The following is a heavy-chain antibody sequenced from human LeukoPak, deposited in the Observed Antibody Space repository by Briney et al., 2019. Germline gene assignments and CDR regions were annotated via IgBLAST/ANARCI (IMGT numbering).Heavy chain of an antibody. Sequence: GGSLRLSCAASGFTFSSYGMHWVRQAPGKGLEWVAYIQYDGSNGQYAHSVKGRFRISRDSSKNILYLQMNSLRAEDTAVYYCAKDRCSNGIGCYYYYMDVWGKGTTVTISS. CDR2: IQYDGSNG. J-gene: IGHJ6*03. V-gene: IGHV3-30*02. D-gene: IGHD2-8*01. CDR3: AKDRCSNGIGCYYYYMDV. CDR1: GFTFSSYG.